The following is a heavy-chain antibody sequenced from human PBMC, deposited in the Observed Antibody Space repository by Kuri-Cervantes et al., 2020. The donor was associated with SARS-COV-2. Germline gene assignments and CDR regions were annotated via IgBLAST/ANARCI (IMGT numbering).Heavy chain of an antibody. V-gene: IGHV1-69*04. D-gene: IGHD3-3*01. J-gene: IGHJ4*02. CDR3: ARLSLYYDFWSGYLH. CDR1: GGTFSSYA. Sequence: SVKVSCKASGGTFSSYAISWVRQAPGQGLEWMGRIIPILGIANYAQKFQGRVTITADKSTSTAYMELSSLRSEDTAVYYCARLSLYYDFWSGYLHWGQGTLVTVSS. CDR2: IIPILGIA.